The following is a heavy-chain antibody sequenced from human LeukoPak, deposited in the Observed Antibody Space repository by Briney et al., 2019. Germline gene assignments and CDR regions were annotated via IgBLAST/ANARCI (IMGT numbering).Heavy chain of an antibody. V-gene: IGHV3-11*01. J-gene: IGHJ4*02. CDR2: ISSSGNTI. D-gene: IGHD3-22*01. Sequence: GGSLRLPCAASGFTFSDYYMSWIRQAPGKGLEWFSYISSSGNTIYYVDSVKGRFTISRDNAKKSLYLQMNSLRAEDTAVYYCARDRDYYYDSSGYYLGYWGQGTLVIVSS. CDR1: GFTFSDYY. CDR3: ARDRDYYYDSSGYYLGY.